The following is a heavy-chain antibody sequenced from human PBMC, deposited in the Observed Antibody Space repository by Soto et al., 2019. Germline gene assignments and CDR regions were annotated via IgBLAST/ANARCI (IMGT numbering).Heavy chain of an antibody. CDR2: IIPIFGTA. Sequence: ASVKVSCKASGGTFSSYAISWVRQAPGQGLEWMGGIIPIFGTANYAQKFQGRVTITADESTGTAYMELSSLRSEDTAVYYCASRLGSYCSSTSCVNWFDPWGQGTLVTVSS. D-gene: IGHD2-2*01. J-gene: IGHJ5*02. CDR1: GGTFSSYA. CDR3: ASRLGSYCSSTSCVNWFDP. V-gene: IGHV1-69*13.